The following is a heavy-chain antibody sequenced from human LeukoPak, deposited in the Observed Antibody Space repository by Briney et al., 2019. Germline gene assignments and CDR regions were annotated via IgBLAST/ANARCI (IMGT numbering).Heavy chain of an antibody. J-gene: IGHJ6*03. V-gene: IGHV1-18*01. Sequence: GASVKVSCKASGYTFTNFAISWVRQAPGQGLEWMGWINPYNGNTKYALKVQGRVTMTTDTSTSTAYMELRSLSPDDTAAFYCARGRIPARLRELGVVTDRHYYMDVWGKGTTVTVSS. D-gene: IGHD3-3*01. CDR3: ARGRIPARLRELGVVTDRHYYMDV. CDR1: GYTFTNFA. CDR2: INPYNGNT.